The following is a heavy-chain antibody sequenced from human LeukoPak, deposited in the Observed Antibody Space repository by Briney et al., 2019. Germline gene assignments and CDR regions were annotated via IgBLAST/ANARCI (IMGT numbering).Heavy chain of an antibody. CDR2: IIPIFGTA. Sequence: ASVKVSCKASGGTFSSYAISWVRQAPGQGLEWMGGIIPIFGTANYAQKFQGRVTITADESTSTAYMELSSLRSEDTAVYYCARGGITMVRGSKARKRLWFDPWGQGTLVTVSS. J-gene: IGHJ5*02. CDR1: GGTFSSYA. V-gene: IGHV1-69*13. CDR3: ARGGITMVRGSKARKRLWFDP. D-gene: IGHD3-10*01.